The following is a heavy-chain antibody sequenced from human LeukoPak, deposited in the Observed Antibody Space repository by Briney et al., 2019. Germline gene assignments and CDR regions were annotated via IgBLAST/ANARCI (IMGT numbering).Heavy chain of an antibody. J-gene: IGHJ4*02. CDR3: ARGGVGLRFPFFDY. D-gene: IGHD4-17*01. V-gene: IGHV4-34*01. CDR1: GGSFSGYY. CDR2: INHSGST. Sequence: SETLSLTCAVYGGSFSGYYWSWIRQPPRKGLEWIGEINHSGSTNYNPSLKSRVTISVDTSKNQFSLKLSSVTAADTAVYYCARGGVGLRFPFFDYWGQGTLVTVSS.